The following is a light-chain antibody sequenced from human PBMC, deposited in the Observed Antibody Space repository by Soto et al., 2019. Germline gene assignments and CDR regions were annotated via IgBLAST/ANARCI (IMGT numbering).Light chain of an antibody. V-gene: IGKV3-15*01. CDR1: QSVSNN. CDR3: QQYNNWPVP. Sequence: ETVMTQSPATLSVSPGARAPLSCRARQSVSNNLAWYQQQPGQAPRLLIYGASTRATSIPARFSGSGSGTEFTLTISSLQSEDFAVYYCQQYNNWPVPFGQGTKVDI. CDR2: GAS. J-gene: IGKJ1*01.